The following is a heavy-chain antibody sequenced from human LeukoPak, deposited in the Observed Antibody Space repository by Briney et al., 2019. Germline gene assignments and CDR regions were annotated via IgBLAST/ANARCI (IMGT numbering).Heavy chain of an antibody. Sequence: SVKVSCKASGGTFSSYAISWVRQAPGQGLEWMGGIIPTFGTANYAQKFQGRVTITADESTSTAYMELSSLRSEDTAVYYCARVRDYYYDSSGYYYFDYWGQGTLVTVSS. CDR2: IIPTFGTA. J-gene: IGHJ4*02. V-gene: IGHV1-69*13. CDR1: GGTFSSYA. D-gene: IGHD3-22*01. CDR3: ARVRDYYYDSSGYYYFDY.